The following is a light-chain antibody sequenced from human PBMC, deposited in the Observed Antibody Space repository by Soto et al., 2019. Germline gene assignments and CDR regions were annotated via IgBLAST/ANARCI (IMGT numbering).Light chain of an antibody. CDR2: DAS. J-gene: IGKJ4*01. CDR1: QSVGSY. Sequence: EIVLTQSPATLSLSPGDRATLSCRASQSVGSYLGWYQQRPGQAPRLLIYDASNRATGIPARFSGGGSVIDFTRTISSLEPEHFAVYYCQQRSDWPSTFGGGTKVEIK. V-gene: IGKV3-11*01. CDR3: QQRSDWPST.